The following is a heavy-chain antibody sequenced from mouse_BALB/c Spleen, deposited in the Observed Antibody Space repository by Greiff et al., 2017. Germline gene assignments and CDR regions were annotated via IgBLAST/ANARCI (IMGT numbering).Heavy chain of an antibody. D-gene: IGHD5-5*01. Sequence: DVMLVESGGGLVKPGGSLKLSCAASGFTFSSYAMSWVRQTPEKRLEWVASISSGGSTYYPDSVKGRFTISRDNARNILYLQMSSLRSEDTAMYYCARLPRAYWGQGTLVTVSA. CDR3: ARLPRAY. V-gene: IGHV5-6-5*01. CDR1: GFTFSSYA. CDR2: ISSGGST. J-gene: IGHJ3*01.